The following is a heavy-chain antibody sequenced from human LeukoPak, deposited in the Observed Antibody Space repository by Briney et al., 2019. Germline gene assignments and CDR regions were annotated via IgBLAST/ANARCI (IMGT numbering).Heavy chain of an antibody. V-gene: IGHV5-51*01. Sequence: GESLKISCKGSGYSFTSYWISWVRQMPGKGPEWLGIIHPGDSNTRYSLSFQGQVTISADKSISTAYLQWSSLKASDTAMYYCARQPPGPYGKDVWGQGTMVTVSS. CDR3: ARQPPGPYGKDV. CDR1: GYSFTSYW. J-gene: IGHJ6*02. D-gene: IGHD2-21*01. CDR2: IHPGDSNT.